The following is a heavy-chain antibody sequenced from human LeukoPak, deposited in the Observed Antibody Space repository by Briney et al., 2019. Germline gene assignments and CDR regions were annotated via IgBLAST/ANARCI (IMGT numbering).Heavy chain of an antibody. J-gene: IGHJ3*02. CDR3: ARIRDGYNDAYDI. CDR2: ISAYNGNT. D-gene: IGHD5-24*01. V-gene: IGHV1-18*01. CDR1: GYTFTSYG. Sequence: ASLKASCKASGYTFTSYGISWVRHAPGQRLEWMGWISAYNGNTNYAQKLQGRVTMTTDTSTSTVYMGLSSLRSEDTAVYYCARIRDGYNDAYDIWGQGTMVTVSS.